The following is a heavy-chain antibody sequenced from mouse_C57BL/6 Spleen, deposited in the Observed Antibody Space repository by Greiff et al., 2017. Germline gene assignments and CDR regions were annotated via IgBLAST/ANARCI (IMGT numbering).Heavy chain of an antibody. CDR1: GYTFTSYW. V-gene: IGHV1-52*01. CDR3: ARWGTTVVGDY. CDR2: IDPSDSVT. D-gene: IGHD1-1*01. J-gene: IGHJ2*01. Sequence: QVQLKQPGAELVRPGSSVKLSCKASGYTFTSYWMHWVKQRPIQGLEWIGNIDPSDSVTHYNQKFKDKATLTVDKSSSTAYMQLSSLTSEDSAVYYCARWGTTVVGDYWGQGTTLTVSS.